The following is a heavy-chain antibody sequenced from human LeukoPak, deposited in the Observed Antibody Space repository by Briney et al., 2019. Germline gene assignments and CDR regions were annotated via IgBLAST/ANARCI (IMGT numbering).Heavy chain of an antibody. CDR1: GFTFSSYA. J-gene: IGHJ3*02. D-gene: IGHD2-15*01. Sequence: GGSLRLSCAASGFTFSSYAMICVRQAPGRALEWCSSIIGSGCSTYQAHSAKGRFTLSRDNSKNPLYLQMNSLRAEDTAVYYCAKRALGGCWKLHAFAIWGQGTMVTVSS. V-gene: IGHV3-23*01. CDR2: IIGSGCST. CDR3: AKRALGGCWKLHAFAI.